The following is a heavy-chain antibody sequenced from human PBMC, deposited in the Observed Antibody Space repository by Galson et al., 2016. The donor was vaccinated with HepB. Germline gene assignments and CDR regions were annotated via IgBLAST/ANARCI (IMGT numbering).Heavy chain of an antibody. CDR1: GFTFSSHW. J-gene: IGHJ6*02. V-gene: IGHV3-74*01. D-gene: IGHD1-1*01. Sequence: SLRLSCPASGFTFSSHWIHWVRQGPGKGLVWVSRNNGDGSITTYADSVKGRVTISRDNAKNTLNLQTNRLRAADTAVYYCVRGTVDKPGLDVWGQGTTVTVSS. CDR2: NNGDGSIT. CDR3: VRGTVDKPGLDV.